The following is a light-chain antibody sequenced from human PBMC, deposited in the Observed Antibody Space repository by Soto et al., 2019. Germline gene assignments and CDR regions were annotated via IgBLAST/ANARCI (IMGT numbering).Light chain of an antibody. J-gene: IGLJ1*01. CDR1: SSDVGNYKY. CDR3: FSYTSSGTYV. V-gene: IGLV2-14*01. Sequence: VLPQPASVSASPGQSITISCTGTSSDVGNYKYVSWYQQHPGKAPKLMIYEVSTRPSGVSNRFSGSKSGNTASLTISGLQAEDETDYYCFSYTSSGTYVFGTGTKVTDL. CDR2: EVS.